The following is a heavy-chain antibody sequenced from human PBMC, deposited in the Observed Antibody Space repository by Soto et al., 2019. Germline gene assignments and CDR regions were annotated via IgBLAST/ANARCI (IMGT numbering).Heavy chain of an antibody. D-gene: IGHD6-19*01. CDR2: ISYDGSNK. CDR3: AKDTAVALFSYYYYGMDV. CDR1: GFTFSSYG. V-gene: IGHV3-30*18. Sequence: PGGSLRLSCAASGFTFSSYGMHWVRQAPGKGLEWVAVISYDGSNKYYADSVKGRFTISRDNSKNTLYLQMNSLRAEDTAVYYFAKDTAVALFSYYYYGMDVWGQGTTVTVSS. J-gene: IGHJ6*02.